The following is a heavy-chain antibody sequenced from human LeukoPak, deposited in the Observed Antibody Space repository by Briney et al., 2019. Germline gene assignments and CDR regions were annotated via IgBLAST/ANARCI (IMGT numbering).Heavy chain of an antibody. V-gene: IGHV1-18*01. J-gene: IGHJ4*02. Sequence: ASVKVSCKASGYTFTRYGISWVRQAPGQGLEWMGWISAYNGNTNSAQKLQGRVTMTTDTSTSTAYMELRSLRSDDTAVYYCARGVALYSSSWYFNYHFDYWGQGTLVTVSS. D-gene: IGHD6-13*01. CDR1: GYTFTRYG. CDR3: ARGVALYSSSWYFNYHFDY. CDR2: ISAYNGNT.